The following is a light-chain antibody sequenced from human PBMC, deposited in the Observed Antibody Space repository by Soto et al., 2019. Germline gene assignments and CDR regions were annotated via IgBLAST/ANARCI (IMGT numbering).Light chain of an antibody. CDR3: QQYSNGPSWT. V-gene: IGKV3-15*01. J-gene: IGKJ1*01. CDR1: QSVSSN. CDR2: GAS. Sequence: SVMTQSPGPISVSPGEGATLSCRASQSVSSNLAWYQQKPGQAPRLLIYGASTRATGIPARFSGSGSGTEFTLTISSLQSEDFAVYYCQQYSNGPSWTVGQGTKVDIK.